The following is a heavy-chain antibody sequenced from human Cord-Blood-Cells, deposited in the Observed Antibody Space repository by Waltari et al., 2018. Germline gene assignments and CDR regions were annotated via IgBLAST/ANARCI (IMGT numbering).Heavy chain of an antibody. J-gene: IGHJ6*02. CDR3: AKERVFGSSYYYYGMDV. CDR2: ISYDGSNK. D-gene: IGHD6-6*01. Sequence: QVQLVESGGGVVQPGRSLRLSCAASGFTFSSYGMHWVRQAPGKGLEWVAVISYDGSNKYYADSVKGRFTISRDNSKNTLYLQMNSLRAEDTAVYYCAKERVFGSSYYYYGMDVWGQRTTVTVSS. CDR1: GFTFSSYG. V-gene: IGHV3-30*18.